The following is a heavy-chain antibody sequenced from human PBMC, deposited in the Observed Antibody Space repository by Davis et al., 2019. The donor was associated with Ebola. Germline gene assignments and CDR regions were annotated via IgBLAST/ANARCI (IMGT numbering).Heavy chain of an antibody. D-gene: IGHD2-21*02. CDR1: GFTFSSYW. J-gene: IGHJ3*02. Sequence: GESLKISCAASGFTFSSYWMHWVRQAPGKGLEWVSTLGTSADTYYAGSVKGRFTISRDNSKNTLYLQMNGLRVEDTAIYYCAKDTANIWFDIWGQGTMVTVSS. CDR3: AKDTANIWFDI. CDR2: LGTSADT. V-gene: IGHV3-23*01.